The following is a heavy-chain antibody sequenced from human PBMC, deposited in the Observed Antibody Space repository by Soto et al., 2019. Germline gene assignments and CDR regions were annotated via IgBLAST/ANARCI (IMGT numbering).Heavy chain of an antibody. D-gene: IGHD2-15*01. CDR1: GFTFSSYS. CDR2: ISSSSSYI. Sequence: EVQLVESGGGLVKPGGSLRLSCAASGFTFSSYSMNWVRQAPGKGLEWVSSISSSSSYIYYADSVKGRFTISRDNAKNSLYLQMNILRAEDTAVYYCARVLDIVVVVAATPYYYGMDVW. J-gene: IGHJ6*01. V-gene: IGHV3-21*01. CDR3: ARVLDIVVVVAATPYYYGMDV.